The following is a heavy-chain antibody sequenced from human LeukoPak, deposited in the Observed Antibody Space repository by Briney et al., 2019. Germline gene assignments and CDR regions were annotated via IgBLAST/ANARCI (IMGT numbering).Heavy chain of an antibody. CDR1: GYTFTGYY. CDR3: AGEHSGSYYFDY. Sequence: ASVKVSCKASGYTFTGYYMHWVRQAPGQGLEWMGWINPNSGGTNYAQKFQGRVTMTRDTSISTAYMELSRLRSDDTAVYYCAGEHSGSYYFDYWGQGTLATVSS. J-gene: IGHJ4*02. V-gene: IGHV1-2*02. D-gene: IGHD1-26*01. CDR2: INPNSGGT.